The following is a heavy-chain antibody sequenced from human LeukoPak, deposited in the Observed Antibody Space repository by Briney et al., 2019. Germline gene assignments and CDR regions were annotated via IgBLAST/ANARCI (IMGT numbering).Heavy chain of an antibody. V-gene: IGHV4-39*01. CDR3: ARRVRRYSYGPSSHFDY. CDR1: GGSISSNSYY. Sequence: SETLSLTCAVSGGSISSNSYYWGWIRQPPGKWLEWIGSIYYSGSTYYNTSLKRRVTISVDTSKNQFSLKLNSVTAADTAVYYCARRVRRYSYGPSSHFDYWGQGTLVTVSS. D-gene: IGHD5-18*01. CDR2: IYYSGST. J-gene: IGHJ4*02.